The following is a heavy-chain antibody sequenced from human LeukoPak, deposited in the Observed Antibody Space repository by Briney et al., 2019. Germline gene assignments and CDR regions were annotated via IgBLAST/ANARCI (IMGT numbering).Heavy chain of an antibody. D-gene: IGHD6-19*01. V-gene: IGHV1-69*04. CDR3: AREYSSGWSGGNLDY. J-gene: IGHJ4*02. CDR1: GGTFSSYA. CDR2: IIPILGIA. Sequence: SVKVSCKASGGTFSSYAISWVRQAPGQGLEWMGRIIPILGIANYAQKFQGRVTITADKSTSTAYMELSSLRSDDTAVYYCAREYSSGWSGGNLDYWGQGTLVTVSS.